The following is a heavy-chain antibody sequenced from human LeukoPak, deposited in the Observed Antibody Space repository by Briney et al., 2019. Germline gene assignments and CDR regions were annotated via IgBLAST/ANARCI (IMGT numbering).Heavy chain of an antibody. D-gene: IGHD2-15*01. V-gene: IGHV1-18*01. J-gene: IGHJ5*02. Sequence: ASVEVSCKASGYTFTSYGISWVRQAPGQGLEWMGWISAHNGDTNYAQNLQGRVTMTTDTSTSTAYMELRSLRSDDTAVFYCARVSCSGGNCYSNWFDPWGQGTLVTVSS. CDR2: ISAHNGDT. CDR1: GYTFTSYG. CDR3: ARVSCSGGNCYSNWFDP.